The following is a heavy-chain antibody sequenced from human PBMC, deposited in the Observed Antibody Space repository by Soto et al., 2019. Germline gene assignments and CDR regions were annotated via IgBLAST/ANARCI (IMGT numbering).Heavy chain of an antibody. D-gene: IGHD3-22*01. CDR3: ARRAVYYDSSGYYYKPYYFDY. CDR1: GGTFSSYA. CDR2: IIPIFGTA. Sequence: SVKVSCKASGGTFSSYAISWVRQAPGQGLEWMGGIIPIFGTANYAQKFQGRVTITADESTSTAYMELSSLRSEDTAVYYCARRAVYYDSSGYYYKPYYFDYWGQGTLVTVSS. J-gene: IGHJ4*02. V-gene: IGHV1-69*13.